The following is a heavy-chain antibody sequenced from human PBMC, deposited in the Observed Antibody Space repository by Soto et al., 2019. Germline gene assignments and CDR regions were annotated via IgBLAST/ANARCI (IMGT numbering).Heavy chain of an antibody. Sequence: GASVKVSCKASGGTFSSYAISWVRQAPGQGLEWMGGIIPIFGTANYAQKFQGRVTITADESTSTAYMELSSLRSEDTAVYYCATDTSTMVRGFFLDYPWGQGTLVTVSS. CDR2: IIPIFGTA. D-gene: IGHD3-10*01. V-gene: IGHV1-69*13. CDR1: GGTFSSYA. CDR3: ATDTSTMVRGFFLDYP. J-gene: IGHJ5*02.